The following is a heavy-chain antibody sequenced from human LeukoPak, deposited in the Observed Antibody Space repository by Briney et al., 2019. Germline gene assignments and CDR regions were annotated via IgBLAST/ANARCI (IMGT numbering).Heavy chain of an antibody. CDR2: IYYSGST. D-gene: IGHD3-22*01. CDR3: ARFYYYDSSGYYRKYNWFDP. CDR1: GGSISSGDYY. J-gene: IGHJ5*02. V-gene: IGHV4-30-4*08. Sequence: PSQTLSLTCTVSGGSISSGDYYWSWIRQPPGKGLEWIWYIYYSGSTYYNPSLKSRVTISVDTSKTQLSLKLSSVTAADTAVYYCARFYYYDSSGYYRKYNWFDPWGQGTLVTVSS.